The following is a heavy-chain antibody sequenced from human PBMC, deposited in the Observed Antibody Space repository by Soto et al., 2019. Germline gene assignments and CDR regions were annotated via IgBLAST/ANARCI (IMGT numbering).Heavy chain of an antibody. V-gene: IGHV3-9*01. CDR3: AKDMVWGGGEGGVGGFDI. CDR1: GFTFEDYA. D-gene: IGHD2-8*01. Sequence: EVQLVESGGGVEQPGRSLRLSCAASGFTFEDYAMYWVRQPPGKGLEWVSSISWNSGRIGYADSVKGRFTISRDNAANSLYLQMNSLRPEDTALYYCAKDMVWGGGEGGVGGFDIWGQGTMVTVSS. CDR2: ISWNSGRI. J-gene: IGHJ3*02.